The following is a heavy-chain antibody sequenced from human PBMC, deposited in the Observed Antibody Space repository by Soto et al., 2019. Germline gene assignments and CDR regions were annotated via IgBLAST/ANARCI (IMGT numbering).Heavy chain of an antibody. V-gene: IGHV1-18*01. CDR1: GYTFTNYA. CDR3: ARDSQYSTDWQRFDS. Sequence: QVQLVQSGVEVKKPGASVKVSCKASGYTFTNYAISWVRQAPGRGLEWMGWVNTYNGNPNYAQIFQGRGTMTTDTSTGTAYMERRSLKSDDSGVYYWARDSQYSTDWQRFDSWGQGTLVTVSS. D-gene: IGHD6-6*01. CDR2: VNTYNGNP. J-gene: IGHJ4*02.